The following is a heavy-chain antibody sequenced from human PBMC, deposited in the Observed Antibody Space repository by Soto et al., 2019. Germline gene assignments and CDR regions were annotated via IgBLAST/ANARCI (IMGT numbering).Heavy chain of an antibody. CDR2: IYYSGST. J-gene: IGHJ3*02. CDR1: GGTISSYY. CDR3: ARVRGGAFDI. Sequence: QVQLQESGPELVKPSETLSLTCTVSGGTISSYYWSWIRQRPGKGLEWIGYIYYSGSTNYNPSLKSRVTISVDTSKNQFSLKLSSVTAADTAVYYCARVRGGAFDIWGQGTMVTVSS. V-gene: IGHV4-59*01. D-gene: IGHD3-10*01.